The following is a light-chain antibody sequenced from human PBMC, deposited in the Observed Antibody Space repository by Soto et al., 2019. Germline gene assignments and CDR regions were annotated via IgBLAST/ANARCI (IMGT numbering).Light chain of an antibody. CDR1: QSFSSSY. V-gene: IGKV3-20*01. J-gene: IGKJ4*01. CDR3: QQYASSPLT. Sequence: EIVFTHSPGALSLSPGERATLSCRASQSFSSSYLAWYQQKPGQAPRLLIYGASSRAAGIPDRFSGGGSGTDFTLTITRLEPEDFAVYYCQQYASSPLTFGGGTNVDIK. CDR2: GAS.